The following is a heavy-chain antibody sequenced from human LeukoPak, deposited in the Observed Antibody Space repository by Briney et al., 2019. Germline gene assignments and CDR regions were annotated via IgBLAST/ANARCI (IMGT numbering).Heavy chain of an antibody. CDR1: GYTFTSYA. D-gene: IGHD3-22*01. CDR2: INTNTGNP. J-gene: IGHJ4*02. CDR3: ARGVMGYSSSWSIPYYYDSSGYLGY. V-gene: IGHV7-4-1*02. Sequence: GASVKVSCKASGYTFTSYAMNWVRQAPGQGLEWMGWINTNTGNPTYAQGFTGRFVFSLDTSVSTAYLQISSLKAEDTAVYYCARGVMGYSSSWSIPYYYDSSGYLGYWGQGTLVTVSS.